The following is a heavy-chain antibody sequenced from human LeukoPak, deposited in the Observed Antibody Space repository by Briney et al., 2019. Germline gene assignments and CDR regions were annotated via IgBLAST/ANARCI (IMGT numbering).Heavy chain of an antibody. CDR3: ARQRPKYYYGSGSYYTPSYYYYMDV. J-gene: IGHJ6*03. D-gene: IGHD3-10*01. Sequence: PSETLSLTCTVSGGSISSYYWSWIRQPAGKGLEWIGRIYTSGSTNYNPSLKSRVTMSVDTSKNQFSLKLSSVTAADTAVYYCARQRPKYYYGSGSYYTPSYYYYMDVWGKGTTVTISS. V-gene: IGHV4-4*07. CDR2: IYTSGST. CDR1: GGSISSYY.